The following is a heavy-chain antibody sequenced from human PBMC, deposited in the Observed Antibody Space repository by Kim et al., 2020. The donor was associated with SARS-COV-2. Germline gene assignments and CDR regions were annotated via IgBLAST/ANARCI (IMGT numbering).Heavy chain of an antibody. V-gene: IGHV3-23*01. J-gene: IGHJ6*02. CDR2: ISGSGGST. CDR1: GFTFSSYA. Sequence: GGSRRLSCAASGFTFSSYAMTWVRQAPGKGLEWVSAISGSGGSTYYADSVKGRFTISRDNSKNTLYLQMNSLRAEDTAVYYCAKTLNYYYDAMDVWGQGTTVTVSS. CDR3: AKTLNYYYDAMDV.